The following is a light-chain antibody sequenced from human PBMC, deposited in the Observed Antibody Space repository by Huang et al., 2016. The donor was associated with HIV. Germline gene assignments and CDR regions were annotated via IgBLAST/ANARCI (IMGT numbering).Light chain of an antibody. V-gene: IGKV1-39*01. CDR2: TAT. CDR1: QNINIH. J-gene: IGKJ3*01. Sequence: DIQMTQSPSSLFAFVGDNVTITCRASQNINIHLKWYQQRPGKAPKLLIYTATSLHTGGPSRFTGSGSGTDFTLTINSLQPEDSATYSCQQSYSTPRVTFGPGTKVNI. CDR3: QQSYSTPRVT.